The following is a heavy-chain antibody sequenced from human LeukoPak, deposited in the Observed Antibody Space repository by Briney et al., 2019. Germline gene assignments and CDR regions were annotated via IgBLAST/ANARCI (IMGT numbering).Heavy chain of an antibody. V-gene: IGHV4-34*01. CDR1: GGSSSGYF. CDR2: VSHSGST. D-gene: IGHD3-3*01. Sequence: SETLSLTCDVYGGSSSGYFWSWIRQPPGKGLEWIGEVSHSGSTNYKPSLKSRLTISLYTSENQFTLKLRSVTAADTAVYYCARASRSGYDFWSGYDNYYYYYMDVWGKGTTVTVSS. CDR3: ARASRSGYDFWSGYDNYYYYYMDV. J-gene: IGHJ6*03.